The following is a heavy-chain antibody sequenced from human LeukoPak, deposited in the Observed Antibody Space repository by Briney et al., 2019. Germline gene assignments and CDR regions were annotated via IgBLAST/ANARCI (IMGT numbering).Heavy chain of an antibody. CDR3: ARDGGIYAFDI. CDR1: GFTFSSHW. Sequence: GGSLRLSCAVSGFTFSSHWMRWVRQAPGKGLVWVSRINGDGIITSYADSVKGRFTISRDNAKSTLYLQMNSLGAEDTAVYYCARDGGIYAFDIWGQGTMVTVSS. CDR2: INGDGIIT. V-gene: IGHV3-74*01. J-gene: IGHJ3*02.